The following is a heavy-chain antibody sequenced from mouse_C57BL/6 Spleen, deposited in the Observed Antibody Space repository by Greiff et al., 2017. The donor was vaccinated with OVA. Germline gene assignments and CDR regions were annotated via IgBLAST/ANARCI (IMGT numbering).Heavy chain of an antibody. CDR1: GYTFTDYE. D-gene: IGHD1-1*01. J-gene: IGHJ2*01. V-gene: IGHV1-15*01. CDR3: TRRDFYYGSSYDFDY. Sequence: LVESGAELVRPGASVTLSCKASGYTFTDYEMHWVKQTPVHGLEWIGAIDPETGGTAYNQKFKGKAILTADKSSSTAYMELRSLTSEDSAVYYCTRRDFYYGSSYDFDYWGQGTTLTVSS. CDR2: IDPETGGT.